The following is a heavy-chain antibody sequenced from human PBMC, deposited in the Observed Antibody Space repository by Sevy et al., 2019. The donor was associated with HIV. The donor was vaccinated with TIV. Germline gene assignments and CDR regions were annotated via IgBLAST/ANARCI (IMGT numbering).Heavy chain of an antibody. CDR2: ISAYNGNT. CDR3: ARDSFGELSDYYYYGMDV. V-gene: IGHV1-18*01. Sequence: ASVKVSCKASGYTFTSYGISWVRQAPGQGLEWMGWISAYNGNTNYAQKLQGRVTMTTDTSTSTAYMELMSLRSDDTAVYYCARDSFGELSDYYYYGMDVWGQGTTVTVSS. J-gene: IGHJ6*02. D-gene: IGHD3-10*01. CDR1: GYTFTSYG.